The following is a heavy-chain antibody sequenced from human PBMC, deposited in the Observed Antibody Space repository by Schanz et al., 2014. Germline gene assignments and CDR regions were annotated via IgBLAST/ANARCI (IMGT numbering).Heavy chain of an antibody. CDR3: AKGRFGELSAFDI. CDR2: ISSSSSTR. J-gene: IGHJ3*02. CDR1: GFSFSSYA. V-gene: IGHV3-48*04. D-gene: IGHD3-10*01. Sequence: EVQLLESGGGLVQPGGSLRLSCATSGFSFSSYAINWVRQAPGKGLEWVSYISSSSSTRYYADSVKGRFTISRDNTKNSLFLQLNSLRADDTAVYYCAKGRFGELSAFDIWGQGTMVTVSS.